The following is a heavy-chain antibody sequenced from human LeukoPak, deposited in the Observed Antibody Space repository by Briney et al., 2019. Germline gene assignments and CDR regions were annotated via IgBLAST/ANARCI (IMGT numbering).Heavy chain of an antibody. D-gene: IGHD3-3*01. CDR2: IYYSGST. Sequence: PSETLSLTCTVSGGSISSSSYYWGWIRQPPGTGLEWIGSIYYSGSTYYNPSLKSRVTISVDTSKNQFSLKLSSVTAADTAVYYCARDWLYYDFWSGSGAFDYWGQGTLVTVSS. V-gene: IGHV4-39*02. CDR1: GGSISSSSYY. CDR3: ARDWLYYDFWSGSGAFDY. J-gene: IGHJ4*02.